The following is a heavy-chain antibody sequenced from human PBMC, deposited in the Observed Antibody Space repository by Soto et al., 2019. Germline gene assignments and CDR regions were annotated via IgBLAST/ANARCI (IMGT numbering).Heavy chain of an antibody. Sequence: PSQTLSLTCAISGDSVSSNSAAWNWIRQSPSRGLEWLGRTYYRSTRWYNDYAVSVRGRITVNPDTSKNQFSLHLNSVTPEDTAVYYCARVMKDIVVVVAAAQVHSSYATDVWGQGPTVTLSS. CDR2: TYYRSTRWYN. J-gene: IGHJ6*02. CDR1: GDSVSSNSAA. CDR3: ARVMKDIVVVVAAAQVHSSYATDV. D-gene: IGHD2-15*01. V-gene: IGHV6-1*01.